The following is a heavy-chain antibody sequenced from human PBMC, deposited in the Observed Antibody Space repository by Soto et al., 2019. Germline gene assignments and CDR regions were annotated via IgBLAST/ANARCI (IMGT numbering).Heavy chain of an antibody. J-gene: IGHJ6*02. CDR1: GFSLSTSGVG. D-gene: IGHD6-6*01. Sequence: SGPTLVNPTQTLTLTCTFSGFSLSTSGVGVGWIRQPRGKALEWLALIYWNDDKRYIPSLKSXLTITKDASKNQVVLTMTNMDPVDTATYYCAHMPSAARQRDYYYGMDVWGQGTTVTVSS. CDR2: IYWNDDK. CDR3: AHMPSAARQRDYYYGMDV. V-gene: IGHV2-5*01.